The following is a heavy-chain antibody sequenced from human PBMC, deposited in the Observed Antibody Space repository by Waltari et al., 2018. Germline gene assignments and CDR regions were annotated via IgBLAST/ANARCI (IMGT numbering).Heavy chain of an antibody. D-gene: IGHD3-10*01. V-gene: IGHV4-4*07. J-gene: IGHJ4*02. Sequence: QVQLQESVPGLLKPSETLSLTCTVSGGPTSIYYWSGTRQPAGKGLEWIGRIYTSGSTNYNPSLKSRVTMSVDTSKNQFSLKLSSVTAADTAVYYCARNGGSGSYGSDYWGRGTLVTVSS. CDR3: ARNGGSGSYGSDY. CDR1: GGPTSIYY. CDR2: IYTSGST.